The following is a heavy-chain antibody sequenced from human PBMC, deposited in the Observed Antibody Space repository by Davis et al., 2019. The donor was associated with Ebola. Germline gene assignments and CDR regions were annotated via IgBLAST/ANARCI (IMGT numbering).Heavy chain of an antibody. CDR3: ARHTPNPGGARYHGMDV. CDR1: GFIFSNYS. CDR2: LSENSYFK. D-gene: IGHD4/OR15-4a*01. Sequence: GESLKISCGASGFIFSNYSMDWVRQAPGKGLEWVSSLSENSYFKHYADSVKGRFTISRDNAKNSLYLEMNSLRAEDTAVYYCARHTPNPGGARYHGMDVWGQGTTVTVSS. V-gene: IGHV3-21*01. J-gene: IGHJ6*02.